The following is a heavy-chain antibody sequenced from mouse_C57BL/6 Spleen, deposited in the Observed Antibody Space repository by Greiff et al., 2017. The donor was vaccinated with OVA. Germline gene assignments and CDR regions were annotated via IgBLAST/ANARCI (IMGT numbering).Heavy chain of an antibody. V-gene: IGHV1-61*01. CDR3: ARRLDYGSRGFAY. CDR1: GYTFTSYW. J-gene: IGHJ3*01. CDR2: IYPSDSET. D-gene: IGHD1-1*01. Sequence: VQLQQPGAELVRPGSSVKLSCKASGYTFTSYWMDWVKQRPGQGLECIGNIYPSDSETHYNQKFKDKATLTVDKSSSTAYMQLSSLTSEDSAVYYCARRLDYGSRGFAYWGQGTLVTVSA.